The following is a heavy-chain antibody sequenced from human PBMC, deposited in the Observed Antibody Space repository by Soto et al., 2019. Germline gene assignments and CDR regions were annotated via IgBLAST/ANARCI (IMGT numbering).Heavy chain of an antibody. D-gene: IGHD6-19*01. J-gene: IGHJ5*02. CDR3: ARDRALSGGSGRSGGWFDP. CDR1: GFIGSTYH. V-gene: IGHV3-53*01. Sequence: GGSLRLSCAGSGFIGSTYHMSWVRETPGKGLEWVLGIYSGGGIYYSDSVRGRFTISIDDSKNTLYLQMNSLRVEDTAVYYCARDRALSGGSGRSGGWFDPWGQGTLVTVSS. CDR2: IYSGGGI.